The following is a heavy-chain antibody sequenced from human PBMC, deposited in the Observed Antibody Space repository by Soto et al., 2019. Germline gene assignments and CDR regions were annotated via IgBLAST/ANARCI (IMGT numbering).Heavy chain of an antibody. CDR1: GGSISSGGYY. J-gene: IGHJ5*02. V-gene: IGHV4-31*03. Sequence: QVQLQESGPGLVKPSQTLSLTYTVSGGSISSGGYYWSWIRQHPGKGLEWIGYIYYSGSTYYNPSHKSRITISVDTSKNQFSLKLSSVTAADTAVYYCARSSPVVTAPWGQGTLVTVSS. D-gene: IGHD2-21*02. CDR2: IYYSGST. CDR3: ARSSPVVTAP.